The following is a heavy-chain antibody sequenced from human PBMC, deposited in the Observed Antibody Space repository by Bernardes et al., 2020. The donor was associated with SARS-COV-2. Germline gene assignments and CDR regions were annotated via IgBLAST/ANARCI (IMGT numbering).Heavy chain of an antibody. D-gene: IGHD2-15*01. J-gene: IGHJ6*02. CDR1: GFTFSSYW. Sequence: WSLKHSCAASGFTFSSYWMHWVRQAPGKGLVWVSRINSDGSSTSYADSVKGRFTISRDNAKNTLYLQMNSLRAEDTAVYYCVVARGLGGYGMDVWGQGTTVTVSS. CDR3: VVARGLGGYGMDV. CDR2: INSDGSST. V-gene: IGHV3-74*01.